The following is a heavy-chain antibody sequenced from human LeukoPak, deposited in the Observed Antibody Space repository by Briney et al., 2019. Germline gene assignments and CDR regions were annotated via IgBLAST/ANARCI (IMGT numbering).Heavy chain of an antibody. CDR2: INAHNGDT. V-gene: IGHV1-3*01. D-gene: IGHD2-21*02. CDR3: ARGSTSDWPLEY. Sequence: GASVKVSCKASGHTFIKNAIHWVRQAPGQRLEWMGWINAHNGDTKYSQKFQGRVAITRDTSASIVYMELSTLRLGDTAVYYCARGSTSDWPLEYWGRGILVTVSS. J-gene: IGHJ4*02. CDR1: GHTFIKNA.